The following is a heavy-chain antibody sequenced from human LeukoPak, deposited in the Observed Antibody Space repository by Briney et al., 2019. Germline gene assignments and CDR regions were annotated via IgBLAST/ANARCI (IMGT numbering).Heavy chain of an antibody. CDR3: AKGTQNYYDSSGALMDY. Sequence: PGGSLRLSCAASVFTFDDYAMHWVRQAPGKGLEWVAGISWNSGTIGYADSVKGRFTISRENAKNSLYLQMNSLRAEDMALYYCAKGTQNYYDSSGALMDYWGQGTLVTVSS. CDR2: ISWNSGTI. J-gene: IGHJ4*02. D-gene: IGHD3-22*01. CDR1: VFTFDDYA. V-gene: IGHV3-9*03.